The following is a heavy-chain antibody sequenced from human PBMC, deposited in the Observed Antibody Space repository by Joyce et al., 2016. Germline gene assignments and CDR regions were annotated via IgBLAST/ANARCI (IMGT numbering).Heavy chain of an antibody. CDR2: IYYTGST. CDR1: GGSISSSGYY. CDR3: ARGYCSGGSCYQGDF. Sequence: QLQLQESGPGLVKPSETLSLTCTVSGGSISSSGYYWAWIRQPPGKGLEWIGSIYYTGSTFHTPSRKSRVTISVDTSKNQFSLNLRSVTAADTAVYYCARGYCSGGSCYQGDFWGQGTQVTVSS. D-gene: IGHD2-15*01. V-gene: IGHV4-39*01. J-gene: IGHJ4*02.